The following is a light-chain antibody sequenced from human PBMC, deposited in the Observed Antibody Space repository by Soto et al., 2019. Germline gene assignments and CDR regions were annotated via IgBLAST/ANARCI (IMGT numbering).Light chain of an antibody. J-gene: IGKJ5*01. CDR1: QSVTNY. Sequence: EIFLTQSPDTLSLSPGERATLTCRASQSVTNYIAWYQQRPGQAPRLLIYDASNRATGVPARFSGSGSGTDFTLTISSLEPEDSAVYYCQQRHMWPITFGQGTRLEIK. CDR3: QQRHMWPIT. CDR2: DAS. V-gene: IGKV3-11*01.